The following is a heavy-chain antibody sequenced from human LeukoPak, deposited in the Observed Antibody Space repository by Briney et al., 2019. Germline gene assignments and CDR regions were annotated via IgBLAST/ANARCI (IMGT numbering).Heavy chain of an antibody. CDR2: IYYTGST. V-gene: IGHV4-59*01. J-gene: IGHJ4*02. CDR1: GGSFSGYY. CDR3: ARVGSGVGYYFDY. Sequence: PSETLSLTCAVYGGSFSGYYWSWIRQPPGKGLEWIGYIYYTGSTNYNPSLKSRVTMSVDTPKNQLSLELSSVTAADTAVYHCARVGSGVGYYFDYWGQGTLVTVSS. D-gene: IGHD2-2*03.